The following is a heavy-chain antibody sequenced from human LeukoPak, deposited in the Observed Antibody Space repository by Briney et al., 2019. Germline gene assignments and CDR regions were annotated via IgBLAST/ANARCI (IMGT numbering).Heavy chain of an antibody. CDR3: ATSYDSSGNN. CDR1: GFTFSIFW. Sequence: GGSLRLSCAASGFTFSIFWMSWVRQAPGKGLEWVANIKQDGSAKYYVDSVKGRLTISRDNARNSLYLEMNNLRAEDTAIYYCATSYDSSGNNWGQGTLVTVSS. V-gene: IGHV3-7*01. J-gene: IGHJ4*02. D-gene: IGHD3-22*01. CDR2: IKQDGSAK.